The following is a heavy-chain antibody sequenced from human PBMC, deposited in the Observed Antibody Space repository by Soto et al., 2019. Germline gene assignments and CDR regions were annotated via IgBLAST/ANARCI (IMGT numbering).Heavy chain of an antibody. CDR2: IIPIFGTA. CDR3: ARGLHCSGGSCYSYYFDY. CDR1: GGTFSSYA. V-gene: IGHV1-69*13. D-gene: IGHD2-15*01. J-gene: IGHJ4*02. Sequence: SVKVSCKASGGTFSSYAISWVREAPGQGLEWMGGIIPIFGTANYAQKFQGRVTITADESTSTAYMELSSLRSEDTAVYYCARGLHCSGGSCYSYYFDYWGQGTLVTVSS.